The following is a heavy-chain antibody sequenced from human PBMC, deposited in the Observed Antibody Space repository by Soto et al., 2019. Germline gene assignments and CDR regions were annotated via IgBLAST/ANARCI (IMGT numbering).Heavy chain of an antibody. Sequence: ASVKVSCKASGYTFTSYDINWVRQATGQGLEWMGWMNPNSGNTGYAQKFQGRVTMTRNTSISTAYMELSSLRSEDTAVYYCARDRYYDSSGYYYADYYSYNGLDVWGQGTTVTVSS. CDR1: GYTFTSYD. CDR3: ARDRYYDSSGYYYADYYSYNGLDV. V-gene: IGHV1-8*01. J-gene: IGHJ6*02. D-gene: IGHD3-22*01. CDR2: MNPNSGNT.